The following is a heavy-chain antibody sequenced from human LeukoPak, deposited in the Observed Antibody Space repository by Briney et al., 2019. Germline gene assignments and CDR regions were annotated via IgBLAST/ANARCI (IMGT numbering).Heavy chain of an antibody. Sequence: SVKVSCKASGGTFSSYAISWVRQAPGQGLEWMGRIIPIFGTANYAQKFQGRATITTDESTSTAYMELSSLRSEDTAVYYCARDAGLYCGGDCFVVPGDDYWGQGILVTVSS. V-gene: IGHV1-69*05. D-gene: IGHD2-21*02. CDR2: IIPIFGTA. J-gene: IGHJ4*02. CDR1: GGTFSSYA. CDR3: ARDAGLYCGGDCFVVPGDDY.